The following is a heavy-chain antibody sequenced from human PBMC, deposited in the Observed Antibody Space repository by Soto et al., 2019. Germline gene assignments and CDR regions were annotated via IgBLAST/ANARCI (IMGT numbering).Heavy chain of an antibody. D-gene: IGHD3-10*01. Sequence: PSETLSLTCAVSGYSISSGYYWGWIRQPPGKGLEWIGSIYHSGSTYYNPSLKSRVTISADTSKNQFSLKLSSVTAADTAVYYCARGWFGELFDYWGQGTLVTVSS. J-gene: IGHJ4*02. CDR2: IYHSGST. CDR1: GYSISSGYY. CDR3: ARGWFGELFDY. V-gene: IGHV4-38-2*01.